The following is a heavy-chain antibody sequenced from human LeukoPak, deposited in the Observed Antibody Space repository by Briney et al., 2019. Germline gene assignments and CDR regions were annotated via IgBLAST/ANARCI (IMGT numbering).Heavy chain of an antibody. Sequence: KTSETLSLTCAVYGGSFSGYYWSWIRQPPGKGLEWIGEINHSGSTNYNPSLKSRVTISVDTSKNQFSLKLSSVTAADTAVYYCARAQVIVGATMDYWGQGTLVTVSS. CDR3: ARAQVIVGATMDY. CDR1: GGSFSGYY. CDR2: INHSGST. V-gene: IGHV4-34*01. J-gene: IGHJ4*02. D-gene: IGHD1-26*01.